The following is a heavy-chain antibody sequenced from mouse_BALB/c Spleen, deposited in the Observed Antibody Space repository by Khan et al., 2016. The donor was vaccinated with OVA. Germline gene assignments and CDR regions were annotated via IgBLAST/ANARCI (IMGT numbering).Heavy chain of an antibody. CDR3: ARSNYGTFAY. D-gene: IGHD2-1*01. V-gene: IGHV5-9*03. J-gene: IGHJ3*01. CDR1: GFTFSSFS. Sequence: EVELVESGGGLVKPGGSLKLSCAASGFTFSSFSMSWVRQTPEKRLEWVATIRSGGDNTFYSDSVKGRFTISRDNAKNNLSLQMSSLRSEDTDLYYCARSNYGTFAYWGQGTLVTVSA. CDR2: IRSGGDNT.